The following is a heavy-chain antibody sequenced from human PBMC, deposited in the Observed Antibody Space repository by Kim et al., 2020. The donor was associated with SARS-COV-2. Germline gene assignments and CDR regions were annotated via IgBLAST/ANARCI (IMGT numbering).Heavy chain of an antibody. CDR3: ASPAGATTIDGFDI. V-gene: IGHV5-51*01. D-gene: IGHD1-26*01. J-gene: IGHJ3*02. Sequence: PSLQGQVTISVDKSISTAYLQWSSLKASDTAMYYCASPAGATTIDGFDIWGQGTMVTVSS.